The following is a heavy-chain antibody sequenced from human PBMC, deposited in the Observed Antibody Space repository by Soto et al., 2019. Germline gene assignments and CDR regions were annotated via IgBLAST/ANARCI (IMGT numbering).Heavy chain of an antibody. CDR3: ARAVRITMIVALYYFDY. Sequence: QVQLVQSGAEVQKPGASVKVSCKASGYTFTSYDINWVRQATGQGLEWMGWMNPNSGNTGYAQKFQGRVTMTRNTSISTAYMELSSLRSEDTAVYYCARAVRITMIVALYYFDYWGQGTLVTVSS. CDR1: GYTFTSYD. V-gene: IGHV1-8*01. D-gene: IGHD3-22*01. J-gene: IGHJ4*02. CDR2: MNPNSGNT.